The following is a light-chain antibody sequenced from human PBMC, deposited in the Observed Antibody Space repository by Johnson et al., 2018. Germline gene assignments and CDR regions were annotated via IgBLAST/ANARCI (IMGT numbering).Light chain of an antibody. V-gene: IGLV1-51*02. Sequence: QSVLTQPPSVSAAPGQKVTISCSGSSSNIGNNYVSWYQQLTGTAPKLLIYANNKRPSGIPDRFSGSKSGTSATLAITVLQMGDEADYYCGPWDSSLFAGNVFGTRTKVTVL. CDR3: GPWDSSLFAGNV. CDR1: SSNIGNNY. CDR2: ANN. J-gene: IGLJ1*01.